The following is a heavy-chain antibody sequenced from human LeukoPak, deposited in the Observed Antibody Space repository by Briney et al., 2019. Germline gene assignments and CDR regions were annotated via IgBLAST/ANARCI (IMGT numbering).Heavy chain of an antibody. J-gene: IGHJ5*02. Sequence: ASVKVSCKASGYNFTDYYMHWVRQAPGQGLEWMGWIKPNSGDTKNALKFQGRVTITRNTSISTAYMELSSLRSEDTAVYYCAREIGDIVSSLRFDPWGQGTLVTVSS. V-gene: IGHV1-2*02. D-gene: IGHD5/OR15-5a*01. CDR1: GYNFTDYY. CDR3: AREIGDIVSSLRFDP. CDR2: IKPNSGDT.